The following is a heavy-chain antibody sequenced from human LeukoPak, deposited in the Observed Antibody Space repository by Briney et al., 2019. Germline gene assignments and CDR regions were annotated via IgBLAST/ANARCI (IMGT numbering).Heavy chain of an antibody. CDR2: INPNSGGT. CDR1: GYTFTNYY. J-gene: IGHJ4*02. Sequence: ASVKVSCKASGYTFTNYYILWVRQAPGQGLEWMGWINPNSGGTNYAQKFQGRVTMTRDTSISTAYMELSRLRSDDTAVYYCASLYYDSSGAEGTFDYWGQGTLVTVSS. D-gene: IGHD3-22*01. V-gene: IGHV1-2*02. CDR3: ASLYYDSSGAEGTFDY.